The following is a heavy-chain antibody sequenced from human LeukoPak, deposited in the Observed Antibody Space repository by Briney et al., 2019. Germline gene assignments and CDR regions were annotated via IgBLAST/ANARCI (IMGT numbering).Heavy chain of an antibody. D-gene: IGHD6-19*01. J-gene: IGHJ5*02. Sequence: SETLSLTCAVYGGSFSGYYWSWIRQPPGKGLEWLGEINHSGSTNYNPSLKSRVTISVDTSKIQFSLKLSSVTAADTAVYYCARVSFGALDSSVWYVGANWFDPWGQGTLVTVSS. V-gene: IGHV4-34*01. CDR3: ARVSFGALDSSVWYVGANWFDP. CDR1: GGSFSGYY. CDR2: INHSGST.